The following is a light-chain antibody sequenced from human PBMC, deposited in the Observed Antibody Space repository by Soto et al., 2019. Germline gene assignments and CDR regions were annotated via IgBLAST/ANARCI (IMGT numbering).Light chain of an antibody. CDR1: QGLTSNF. J-gene: IGKJ4*01. Sequence: EIVLTQSPGTLSLSPGERATLSCRASQGLTSNFLAWYQQKPGQAPSLLIYGASNRATGVPDRFSGSGSGTDFTLTISSLQAEDVAVYYCQQYYSIPPSFGGGTKVDIK. CDR3: QQYYSIPPS. CDR2: GAS. V-gene: IGKV3-20*01.